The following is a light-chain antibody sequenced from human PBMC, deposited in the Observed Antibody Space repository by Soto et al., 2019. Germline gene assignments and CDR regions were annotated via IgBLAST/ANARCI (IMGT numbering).Light chain of an antibody. CDR1: SSDVGNYNR. CDR2: EVN. V-gene: IGLV2-18*01. CDR3: SLYTTSSTRVV. J-gene: IGLJ2*01. Sequence: QSALTQPPSVSGSPGQSVTISCTGTSSDVGNYNRVSWYQQPPGTAPKLIIYEVNNRPSGVPDRFSGSKSGNTASLTISGLQAEDEANYLCSLYTTSSTRVVFGGVTQLTVL.